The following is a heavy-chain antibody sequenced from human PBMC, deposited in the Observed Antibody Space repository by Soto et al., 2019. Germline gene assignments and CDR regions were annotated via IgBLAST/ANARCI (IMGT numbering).Heavy chain of an antibody. Sequence: QVQLVESGGGVVQPGRSLRLSCAASGFTFSTYGMHWVRQAPGKGLEWVAAISYDGSKKYYADSVKGRFTISRDNSENSLYLQRNSLRAEDTAMYYCAPLGVGAQDNYWGQGTLVTVSS. J-gene: IGHJ4*02. CDR2: ISYDGSKK. D-gene: IGHD1-26*01. CDR3: APLGVGAQDNY. V-gene: IGHV3-30*03. CDR1: GFTFSTYG.